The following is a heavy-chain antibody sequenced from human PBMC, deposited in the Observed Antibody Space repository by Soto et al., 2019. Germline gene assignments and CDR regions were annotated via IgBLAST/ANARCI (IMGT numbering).Heavy chain of an antibody. V-gene: IGHV3-72*01. CDR2: SRNKASSYTT. J-gene: IGHJ5*02. Sequence: EVQLVESGGGLVQPGGSLRLSCAASGFTFSDHYMDWVRQAPGKGLEWVGRSRNKASSYTTEYAASVRGRFTISRDDSKNSLYLQMNSLKTEDTAVYYCARDLGSWGQGTLVTVSS. CDR3: ARDLGS. CDR1: GFTFSDHY.